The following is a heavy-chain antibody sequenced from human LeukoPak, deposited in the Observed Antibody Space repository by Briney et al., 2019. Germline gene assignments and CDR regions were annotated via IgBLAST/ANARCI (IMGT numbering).Heavy chain of an antibody. CDR3: ARHSETYWTFDY. V-gene: IGHV3-53*01. CDR2: VYSGGTT. D-gene: IGHD1-1*01. CDR1: GFTVSSYY. J-gene: IGHJ4*02. Sequence: PGGSLRLSCAASGFTVSSYYMRWVRQAPGKGLEWVSVVYSGGTTYYADSVKGRFTISRDNSKNTLFLQMNSLRAEDTAVYYCARHSETYWTFDYWGQGTLVTVSS.